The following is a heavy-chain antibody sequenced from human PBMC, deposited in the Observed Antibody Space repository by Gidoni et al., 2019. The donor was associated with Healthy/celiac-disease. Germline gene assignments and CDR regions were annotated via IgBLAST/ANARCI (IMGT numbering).Heavy chain of an antibody. CDR1: GASVPSNSAA. CDR2: TYYRSKWYN. V-gene: IGHV6-1*01. Sequence: QVQRQQSGPGRVKPAQTLSLTCASAGASVPSNSAAWNWIRQSPSRGLEWLVRTYYRSKWYNDYAVSVKSRITINPDTSKNQFSLQLNSVTPEDTAVYYCARDRASIPSIDYWGQGTLVTVSS. D-gene: IGHD4-4*01. CDR3: ARDRASIPSIDY. J-gene: IGHJ4*02.